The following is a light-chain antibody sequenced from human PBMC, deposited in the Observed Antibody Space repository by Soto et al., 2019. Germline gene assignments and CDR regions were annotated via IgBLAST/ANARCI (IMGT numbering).Light chain of an antibody. CDR1: ISYVWSYNL. J-gene: IGLJ1*01. CDR2: EVS. V-gene: IGLV2-23*02. Sequence: QSSMTQPASVSRSPGHSITISFTGTISYVWSYNLGSWYQQHPGKAPKLMIYEVSKRPSGVSNRFSGSKSGNTASLTISGLKAEDEADYYCCSYAGSSTRYVFGTGTKVPVL. CDR3: CSYAGSSTRYV.